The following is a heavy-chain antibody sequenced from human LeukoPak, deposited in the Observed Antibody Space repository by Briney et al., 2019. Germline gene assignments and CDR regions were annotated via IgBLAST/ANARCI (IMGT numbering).Heavy chain of an antibody. V-gene: IGHV3-48*03. J-gene: IGHJ4*02. CDR1: GFTFRTQE. Sequence: PGGSLRLSCAASGFTFRTQEMTWVRQAPGKGLEWISYISSNSRTIYYADSVEGRFTISRDNTMNSVYLQLNSLRVEDSGFYYCARGSYSGFALYFDKWGPGTLVAVSS. CDR3: ARGSYSGFALYFDK. D-gene: IGHD5-12*01. CDR2: ISSNSRTI.